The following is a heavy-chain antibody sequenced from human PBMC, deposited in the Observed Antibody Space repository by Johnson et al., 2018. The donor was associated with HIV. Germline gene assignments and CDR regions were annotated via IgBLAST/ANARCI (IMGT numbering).Heavy chain of an antibody. CDR1: GFTFSSYA. Sequence: LLVESGGGVVQPGRSLRLSCAASGFTFSSYAMHWVRQAPGKGLEWVAVISYDGSNQYYADSVKGRFTISRDNSKNTVFLQMNSLRPEDTAMYYCAGSGSSGYPDAFDIWGQGTMVTVSS. J-gene: IGHJ3*02. CDR3: AGSGSSGYPDAFDI. V-gene: IGHV3-30*04. CDR2: ISYDGSNQ. D-gene: IGHD3-22*01.